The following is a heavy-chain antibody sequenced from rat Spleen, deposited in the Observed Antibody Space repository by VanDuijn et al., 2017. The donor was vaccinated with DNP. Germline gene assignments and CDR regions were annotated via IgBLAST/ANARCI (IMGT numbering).Heavy chain of an antibody. CDR3: ARGGYYSENWFAY. CDR2: ISASAGST. Sequence: EVQLVESGGGSVQPGRSMKLSCAASGFTFSNYGMAWVRQAPKKGLEWVASISASAGSTSYRDSVKGRFTISRDNAKSILYLQMDSLRSEDTATYYCARGGYYSENWFAYWGQGTLVTVSS. J-gene: IGHJ3*01. CDR1: GFTFSNYG. V-gene: IGHV5-25*01. D-gene: IGHD1-1*01.